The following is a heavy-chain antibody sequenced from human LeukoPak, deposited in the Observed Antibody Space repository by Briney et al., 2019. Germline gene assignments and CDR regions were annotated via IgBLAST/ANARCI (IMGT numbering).Heavy chain of an antibody. CDR1: GFTFSDYI. CDR2: IRRGTNRYTT. Sequence: GGSLRLSCEASGFTFSDYILDWVRQAPGKGLEWIGRIRRGTNRYTTEYAASVKGRLIISRDDSKNSLYLQMNSLKTEDTAVYYCTTDHRYSSSWYAKFDYWGQGTLVTVSS. V-gene: IGHV3-72*01. J-gene: IGHJ4*02. CDR3: TTDHRYSSSWYAKFDY. D-gene: IGHD6-13*01.